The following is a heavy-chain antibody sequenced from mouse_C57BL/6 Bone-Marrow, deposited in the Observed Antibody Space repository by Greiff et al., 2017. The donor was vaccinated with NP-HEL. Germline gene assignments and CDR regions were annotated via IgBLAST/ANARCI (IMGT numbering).Heavy chain of an antibody. V-gene: IGHV7-3*01. CDR2: IRNKANGYTT. D-gene: IGHD2-4*01. CDR3: SRSTSVDYGARPFYALGY. Sequence: EVMLVESGGGLVQPGGSLSLSCAASGFTFTDYYMSWVRQPPGKALEWLVFIRNKANGYTTEYSASVKGRFTISRDNTQSILYLQMIALRAEDSATCFSSRSTSVDYGARPFYALGYWGQGTSVTVSS. CDR1: GFTFTDYY. J-gene: IGHJ4*01.